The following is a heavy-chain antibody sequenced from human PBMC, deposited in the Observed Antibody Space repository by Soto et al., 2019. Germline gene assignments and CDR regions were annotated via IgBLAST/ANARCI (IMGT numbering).Heavy chain of an antibody. CDR3: ARVDGVDYAPDGLYYYYYGMDV. J-gene: IGHJ6*02. Sequence: PGGSLRLSCAASGFTFSSYAMHWVRQAPGKGLEWVAVISYDGSNKYYADSVKGRFTISRDNSKNTLYLQMNSLRAEDTAVYYCARVDGVDYAPDGLYYYYYGMDVWGQGTTVTVSS. D-gene: IGHD4-17*01. V-gene: IGHV3-30-3*01. CDR2: ISYDGSNK. CDR1: GFTFSSYA.